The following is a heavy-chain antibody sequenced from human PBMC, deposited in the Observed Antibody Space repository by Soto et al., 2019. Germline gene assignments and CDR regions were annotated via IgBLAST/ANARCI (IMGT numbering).Heavy chain of an antibody. Sequence: ASVKVSCKASWYTFTRYEIQLVRQATGQGLEWMGWMNPNSGNTGYAQKFQGRVTMTRNTSISTAYMELSSLRSEDTAVYYCARGGVDWNYGEVYWGQGTLVTVSS. CDR2: MNPNSGNT. D-gene: IGHD1-7*01. J-gene: IGHJ4*02. CDR1: WYTFTRYE. V-gene: IGHV1-8*01. CDR3: ARGGVDWNYGEVY.